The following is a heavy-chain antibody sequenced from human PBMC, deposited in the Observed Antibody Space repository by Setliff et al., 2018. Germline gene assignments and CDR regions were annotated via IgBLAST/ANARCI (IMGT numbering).Heavy chain of an antibody. D-gene: IGHD3-3*01. V-gene: IGHV3-48*04. CDR2: ISSSSSTI. CDR3: ARETLNYNFWSGYYRYYYYGMDV. J-gene: IGHJ6*02. CDR1: GFTFSSYS. Sequence: TGGSLRLSCAASGFTFSSYSINWVRQAPGKGLEWVSYISSSSSTIYYADSVKGRFTISRDNAKNSLYLRMNSLRAEDTAVYYCARETLNYNFWSGYYRYYYYGMDVWGQGTTVTVSS.